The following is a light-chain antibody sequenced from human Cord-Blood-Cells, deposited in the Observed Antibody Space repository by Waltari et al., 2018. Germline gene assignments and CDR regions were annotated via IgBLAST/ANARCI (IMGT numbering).Light chain of an antibody. CDR3: AAWDDSLSGDV. Sequence: QSVLTQPPSASGTPGQRVTISCSGSSSNIGSNYVYWYQQLPGTAPNLLIYRNNQRPSGVPDRFSCSKSGTSASLAISGLRSEDEADYYCAAWDDSLSGDVFGTGTKVTVL. J-gene: IGLJ1*01. CDR1: SSNIGSNY. V-gene: IGLV1-47*01. CDR2: RNN.